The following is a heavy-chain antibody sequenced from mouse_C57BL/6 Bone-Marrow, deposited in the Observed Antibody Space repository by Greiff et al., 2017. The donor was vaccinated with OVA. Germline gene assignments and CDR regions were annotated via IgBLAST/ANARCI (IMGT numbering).Heavy chain of an antibody. CDR3: ASREQLRLHYAMDY. V-gene: IGHV1-55*01. Sequence: VQLQQPGAELVKPGASVKMSCKASGYTFTSYWITWVKQRPGQGLEWIGDIYPGSGSTNYNEKFKSKATLTVDTSSSTAYMQRSSLTSEDSAVYYGASREQLRLHYAMDYWGQGTSVTVSS. J-gene: IGHJ4*01. D-gene: IGHD3-2*02. CDR1: GYTFTSYW. CDR2: IYPGSGST.